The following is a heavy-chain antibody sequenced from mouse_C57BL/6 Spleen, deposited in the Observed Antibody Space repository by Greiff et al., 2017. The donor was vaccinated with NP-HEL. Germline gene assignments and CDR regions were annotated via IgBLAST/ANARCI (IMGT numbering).Heavy chain of an antibody. CDR3: ARRVYYDYDCWYFDV. J-gene: IGHJ1*03. D-gene: IGHD2-4*01. V-gene: IGHV1-61*01. CDR1: GYTFTSYW. CDR2: IYPSDSET. Sequence: QVQLQQPGAELVRPGSSVKLSCKASGYTFTSYWMDWVKQRPGQGLEWIGNIYPSDSETHYNQKFKDKATLTVDKSSSTAYMQLSSLTSEDSAVYYCARRVYYDYDCWYFDVWGTGTTVTVSS.